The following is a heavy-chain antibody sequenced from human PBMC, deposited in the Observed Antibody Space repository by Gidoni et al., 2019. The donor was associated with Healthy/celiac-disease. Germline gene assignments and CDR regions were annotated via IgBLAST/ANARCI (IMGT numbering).Heavy chain of an antibody. J-gene: IGHJ4*02. CDR1: GYTFTSYG. CDR3: ARLHYYDSSGYIDY. V-gene: IGHV1-18*01. CDR2: ISPYNGNT. Sequence: QVQLVQSGAEVKTPGASVKVSCKASGYTFTSYGISWVRQAPGQGLEWMGWISPYNGNTNYEEKLQGRVTMTTDTATSTADMELRSLRSDDTAVYYCARLHYYDSSGYIDYWGQGTLVTGSS. D-gene: IGHD3-22*01.